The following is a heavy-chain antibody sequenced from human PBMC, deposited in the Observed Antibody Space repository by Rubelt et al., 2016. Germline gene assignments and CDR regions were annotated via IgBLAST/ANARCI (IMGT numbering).Heavy chain of an antibody. Sequence: GESGGGVVQPGRSLRLSCAASGFTFSSYGMHWVRQAPGKGLEWVAVIWYDGSNKYYADSVKGRFTISRDKSKNTLYLQMNSLRAEDTAVYYCAKSGYSSSWYWGEFDYWGQGTLVTVSS. D-gene: IGHD6-13*01. V-gene: IGHV3-33*03. J-gene: IGHJ4*02. CDR2: IWYDGSNK. CDR3: AKSGYSSSWYWGEFDY. CDR1: GFTFSSYG.